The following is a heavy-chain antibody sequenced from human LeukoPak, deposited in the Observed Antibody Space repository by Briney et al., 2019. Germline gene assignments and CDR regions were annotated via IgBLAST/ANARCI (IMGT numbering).Heavy chain of an antibody. CDR1: GFTFSSHW. CDR2: ISSSGSTI. Sequence: GGSLRLSCAASGFTFSSHWMHWVRQAPGKGLEWVSYISSSGSTIYYADSVKGRFTISRDNAKNSLYLQMNSLRAEDTAVYYCARVKGYSSGWYYFDYWGQGTLVTVSS. V-gene: IGHV3-48*04. CDR3: ARVKGYSSGWYYFDY. J-gene: IGHJ4*02. D-gene: IGHD6-19*01.